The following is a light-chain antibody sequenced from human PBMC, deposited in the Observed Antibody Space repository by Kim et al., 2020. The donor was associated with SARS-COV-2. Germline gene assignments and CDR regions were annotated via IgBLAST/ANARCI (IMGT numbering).Light chain of an antibody. CDR1: QSISSW. CDR3: QHYTTYSGT. CDR2: DTS. Sequence: DIQMTQSPSTLSAFVGDTVTITCRASQSISSWLAWYQQKPGKAPKLVIYDTSVLESGVPSRFSGSGSGTEFTLTISSLQPDDFATYYCQHYTTYSGTFGQGTKVDIK. V-gene: IGKV1-5*01. J-gene: IGKJ1*01.